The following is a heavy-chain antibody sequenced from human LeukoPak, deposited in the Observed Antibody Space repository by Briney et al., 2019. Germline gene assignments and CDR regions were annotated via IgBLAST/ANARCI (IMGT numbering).Heavy chain of an antibody. J-gene: IGHJ1*01. CDR2: MYYGGST. Sequence: KPSETLSLTCSVSGGSINGYYWSWIRQPPGRGLEWIGFMYYGGSTNYNPSLKSRVIISVDPSKNQFSLKLISVTAADTAIYYCARVRGDFETDWGQGTLVTVSS. D-gene: IGHD3-16*01. CDR3: ARVRGDFETD. CDR1: GGSINGYY. V-gene: IGHV4-59*01.